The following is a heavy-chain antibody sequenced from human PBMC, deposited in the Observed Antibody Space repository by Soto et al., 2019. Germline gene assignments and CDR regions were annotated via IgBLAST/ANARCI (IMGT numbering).Heavy chain of an antibody. J-gene: IGHJ5*02. CDR3: AKAAYSSSWYRGGARFDP. CDR1: GFTFSSYA. D-gene: IGHD6-13*01. CDR2: ISGSGGST. V-gene: IGHV3-23*01. Sequence: GGSLRLSCAASGFTFSSYAMSWVRQAPGKGLEWVSAISGSGGSTYYADSVKGRFTISRDNSKNTLYLQMNSLRAEDTAVYYCAKAAYSSSWYRGGARFDPWGQGTLVTVSS.